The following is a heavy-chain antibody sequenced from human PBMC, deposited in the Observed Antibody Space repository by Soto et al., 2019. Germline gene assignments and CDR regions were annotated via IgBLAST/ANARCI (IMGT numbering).Heavy chain of an antibody. D-gene: IGHD6-13*01. CDR1: GFTFSMYA. Sequence: GGSLRLSCAASGFTFSMYAIHWVRQAPGKGLEWVAAIWGDGSDKKYADSVKGRFTVSRDNSRNTLYLQMNSLRAEDTAVYYCAKDLEQQLVYNWFDPWGQGTLVTVSS. CDR3: AKDLEQQLVYNWFDP. CDR2: IWGDGSDK. V-gene: IGHV3-33*06. J-gene: IGHJ5*02.